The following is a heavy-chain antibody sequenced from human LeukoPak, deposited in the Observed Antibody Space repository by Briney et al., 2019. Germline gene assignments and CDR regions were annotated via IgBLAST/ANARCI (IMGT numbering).Heavy chain of an antibody. Sequence: ASVKVSCKASGYTFTGYYMHWVRQAPGQGLEWMGWINPNSGGTNYAQKFQGRVTMTRDTSISTAYMELSRLRSDDTAVYYCASGGAIYCGGDCYYPMDVWGQGTTVTVSS. V-gene: IGHV1-2*02. CDR1: GYTFTGYY. J-gene: IGHJ6*02. CDR3: ASGGAIYCGGDCYYPMDV. CDR2: INPNSGGT. D-gene: IGHD2-21*02.